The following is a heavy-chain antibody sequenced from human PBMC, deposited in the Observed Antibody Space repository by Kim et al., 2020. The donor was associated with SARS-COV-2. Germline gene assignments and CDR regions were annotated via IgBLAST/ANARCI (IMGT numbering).Heavy chain of an antibody. V-gene: IGHV3-11*06. D-gene: IGHD3-22*01. CDR3: ARDTGVDYYYDSGGYSDY. Sequence: KGRFTISRDNAKNSLYLQMNSLRAADTAVYYCARDTGVDYYYDSGGYSDYWGQGTLVTVSS. J-gene: IGHJ4*02.